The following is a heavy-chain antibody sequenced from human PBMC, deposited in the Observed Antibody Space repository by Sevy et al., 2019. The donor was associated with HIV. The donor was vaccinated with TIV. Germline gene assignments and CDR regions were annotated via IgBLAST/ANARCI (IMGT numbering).Heavy chain of an antibody. Sequence: SETLSLTCTVSGGSISSGDYYWSWIRQPPGKGLEWIGYIYYSGSTYDNPSLKSRVTISVDTSRNDFSLKLSSVTAADTAGYYGARAGGVLWFGESRSDAFDIWGQGTMVTVSS. CDR1: GGSISSGDYY. D-gene: IGHD3-10*01. CDR3: ARAGGVLWFGESRSDAFDI. CDR2: IYYSGST. J-gene: IGHJ3*02. V-gene: IGHV4-30-4*01.